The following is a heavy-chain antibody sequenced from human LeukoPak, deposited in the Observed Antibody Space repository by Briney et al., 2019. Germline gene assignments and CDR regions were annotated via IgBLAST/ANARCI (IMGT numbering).Heavy chain of an antibody. J-gene: IGHJ4*02. V-gene: IGHV4-61*02. CDR1: GGSISSGSYY. Sequence: SETLSLTCTVSGGSISSGSYYWSWIRQPAGKGLEWIGRIYTSGSTNYNPSLKSRVTISVDTSKNQFSLKLSSVTAADTAVYYCARDLKRPYYYDSSGYYDWGQGTLVTVSS. CDR3: ARDLKRPYYYDSSGYYD. CDR2: IYTSGST. D-gene: IGHD3-22*01.